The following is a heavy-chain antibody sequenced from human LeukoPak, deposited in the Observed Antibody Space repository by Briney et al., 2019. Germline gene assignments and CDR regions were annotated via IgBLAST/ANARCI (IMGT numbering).Heavy chain of an antibody. CDR3: ARGGDSSGYYVYYYYYYMDV. V-gene: IGHV4-59*01. CDR2: IYYSGST. J-gene: IGHJ6*03. D-gene: IGHD3-22*01. CDR1: GGSISSYY. Sequence: SETLSLTCTVSGGSISSYYWSWIRQPPGKGLEWIGYIYYSGSTNYNPSLKSRVTISVDTSKNQFSLKLSSVTAADTAAYYCARGGDSSGYYVYYYYYYMDVWGKGTTVTVSS.